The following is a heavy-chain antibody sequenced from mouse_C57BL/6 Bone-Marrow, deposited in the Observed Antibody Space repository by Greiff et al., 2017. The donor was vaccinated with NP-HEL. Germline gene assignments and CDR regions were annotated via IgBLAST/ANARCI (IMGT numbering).Heavy chain of an antibody. J-gene: IGHJ3*01. CDR3: ARHTGPWFAY. V-gene: IGHV5-6*02. D-gene: IGHD4-1*01. CDR1: GFTFSSYG. CDR2: ISSGGSYT. Sequence: DVMLVESGGDLVKPGGSLKLSCAAPGFTFSSYGMSWVRQTPDKRLEWVATISSGGSYTYYPDSVKGRFTISRDNAKNTLYLQMSSLKSEDTAMYYCARHTGPWFAYWGQGTLVTVSA.